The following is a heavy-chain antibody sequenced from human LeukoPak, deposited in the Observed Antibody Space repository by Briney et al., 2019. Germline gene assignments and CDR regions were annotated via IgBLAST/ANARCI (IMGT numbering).Heavy chain of an antibody. CDR2: INSDGSST. J-gene: IGHJ4*02. Sequence: PGGSLRLSCAASGFTFSNYWMHWVRQAPGRGLVWVSRINSDGSSTSYADSVKGRFTISRDNAKNTLYLQMNSLRAEDTAVYYCARVRYDSGGYSLFDYWGQGTLVTVSS. V-gene: IGHV3-74*01. CDR1: GFTFSNYW. D-gene: IGHD3-22*01. CDR3: ARVRYDSGGYSLFDY.